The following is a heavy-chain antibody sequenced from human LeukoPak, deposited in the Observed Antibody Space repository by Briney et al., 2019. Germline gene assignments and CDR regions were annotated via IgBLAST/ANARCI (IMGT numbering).Heavy chain of an antibody. J-gene: IGHJ4*02. CDR2: IYHSGST. D-gene: IGHD3-22*01. V-gene: IGHV4-4*02. CDR3: ARDPGGYYYDSSGYILGGYFDY. CDR1: GGSISSSNW. Sequence: SETLSLTCAVSGGSISSSNWWSWVRQPPGKGLEWIGEIYHSGSTNYNPSLKSRVTISVDKSKNQFSLKLSSVTAADTAVYYCARDPGGYYYDSSGYILGGYFDYWGQGTLVTVSS.